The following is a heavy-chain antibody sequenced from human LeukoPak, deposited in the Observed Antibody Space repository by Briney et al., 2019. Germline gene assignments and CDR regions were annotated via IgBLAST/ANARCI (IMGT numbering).Heavy chain of an antibody. CDR2: IYPADFDT. V-gene: IGHV5-51*01. D-gene: IGHD6-13*01. CDR1: GYSFSDFW. J-gene: IGHJ4*02. Sequence: GESLKISSQTSGYSFSDFWIGWVRQRPGKGLEWMGIIYPADFDTRYSPSFEGQVAISADKSITTASLQWGSLRASDTAMYYCAVANEEAGSFDYWGQGTLVTVS. CDR3: AVANEEAGSFDY.